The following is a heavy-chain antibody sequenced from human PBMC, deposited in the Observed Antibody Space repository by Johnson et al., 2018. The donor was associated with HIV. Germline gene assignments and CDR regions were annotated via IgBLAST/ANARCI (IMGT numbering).Heavy chain of an antibody. D-gene: IGHD4-23*01. Sequence: EVQVVESGGGLVQPGRSLRLSCAASGFTVSSNYMSWVRQAPGKGLEWVSVIYSGGSTYYADSVKGRFTISRDNSKNTLYLQMSSLRAEDTAVYYCAKSPGKDHGGNSGAFHIWGQGTMVTVSS. V-gene: IGHV3-66*01. CDR1: GFTVSSNY. CDR2: IYSGGST. CDR3: AKSPGKDHGGNSGAFHI. J-gene: IGHJ3*02.